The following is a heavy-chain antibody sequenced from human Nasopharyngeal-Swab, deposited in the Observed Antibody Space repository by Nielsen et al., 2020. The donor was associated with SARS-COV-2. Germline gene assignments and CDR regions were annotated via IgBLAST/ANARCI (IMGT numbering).Heavy chain of an antibody. CDR2: MSGRGDNT. J-gene: IGHJ5*02. V-gene: IGHV3-23*01. CDR1: GFTFTSYA. D-gene: IGHD2-15*01. CDR3: AKDSGAGFCSGGSCFPTNH. Sequence: GESLKISCAASGFTFTSYAMNWVRHAPGKGLEWVSGMSGRGDNTYYADSVKGRFTISRDRSKNTLYLQMNSLRAEDTAVYYCAKDSGAGFCSGGSCFPTNHWGQGTLVTVSS.